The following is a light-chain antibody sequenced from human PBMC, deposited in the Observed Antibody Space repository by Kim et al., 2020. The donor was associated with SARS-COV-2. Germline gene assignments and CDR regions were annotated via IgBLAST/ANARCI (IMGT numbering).Light chain of an antibody. V-gene: IGKV1-39*01. CDR1: QSNSTF. J-gene: IGKJ2*02. CDR2: DAS. CDR3: QQSHSFPRT. Sequence: APVGNCVPVACPASQSNSTFLHWYRQTPGKAPRLLIYDASSLQTGVPSRFSGSGSGTDFTLTISSLRREDFATYYCQQSHSFPRTFGQGTKLEI.